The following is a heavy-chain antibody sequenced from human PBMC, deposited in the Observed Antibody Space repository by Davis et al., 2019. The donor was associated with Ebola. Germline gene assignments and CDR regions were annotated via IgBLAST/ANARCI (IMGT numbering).Heavy chain of an antibody. CDR3: TTDRPPHDYDLWVHYYYGMDV. J-gene: IGHJ6*02. V-gene: IGHV3-15*07. D-gene: IGHD3-3*01. Sequence: GGSLRLSCAASGFTFSTAWMNWVRQAPGKGLEWVGRIKSKTDGGTADYAAPVKGRFTISRDDSKNTLYLKMNSLKTEDTAVYYCTTDRPPHDYDLWVHYYYGMDVWGQGTTVTVSS. CDR2: IKSKTDGGTA. CDR1: GFTFSTAW.